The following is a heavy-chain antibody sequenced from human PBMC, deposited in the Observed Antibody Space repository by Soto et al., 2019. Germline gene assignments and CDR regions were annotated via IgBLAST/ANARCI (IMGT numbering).Heavy chain of an antibody. D-gene: IGHD3-10*01. CDR1: GFTFSSYA. CDR3: ARPPPQPGSSLEYYFDY. V-gene: IGHV3-30-3*01. Sequence: QVQLVESGGGVVQPGRSLRLSCAASGFTFSSYAMHWVRQAPGTGLEWVAVISYDGSNKYYADSVKGRFTISRDNSKNTLYLQMNSLRAEDTAVYYCARPPPQPGSSLEYYFDYWGQGTLVTVSS. J-gene: IGHJ4*02. CDR2: ISYDGSNK.